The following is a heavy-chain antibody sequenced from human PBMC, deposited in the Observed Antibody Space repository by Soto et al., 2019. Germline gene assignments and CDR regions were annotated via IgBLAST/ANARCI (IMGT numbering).Heavy chain of an antibody. J-gene: IGHJ4*02. Sequence: QVQLVESGGGVVQPGRSLRLSCAASGFTFSSYAMHWVRQAPGKGLEWVAVISYDGSNKYYADSVKGRFTISRDNSKNTLYLQMNSLRDEDTAVYYCASPPGAYDILTGQRGYFDYWGQGTLVTVSS. CDR1: GFTFSSYA. V-gene: IGHV3-30-3*01. D-gene: IGHD3-9*01. CDR2: ISYDGSNK. CDR3: ASPPGAYDILTGQRGYFDY.